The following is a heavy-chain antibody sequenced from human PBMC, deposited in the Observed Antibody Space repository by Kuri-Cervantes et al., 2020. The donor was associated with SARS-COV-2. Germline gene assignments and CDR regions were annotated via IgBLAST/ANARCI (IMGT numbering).Heavy chain of an antibody. CDR3: ARGGSYLDYYYYYMDV. CDR2: FNPNSGGT. D-gene: IGHD1-26*01. J-gene: IGHJ6*03. V-gene: IGHV1-2*02. CDR1: GYTFTGYY. Sequence: ASVKVSCKASGYTFTGYYMHWVRQAPGQGLEWMGWFNPNSGGTNYAQKFRGRVTMTRDRSISKAYMELSRLRTVDTAVYYCARGGSYLDYYYYYMDVWGKGTTVTVSS.